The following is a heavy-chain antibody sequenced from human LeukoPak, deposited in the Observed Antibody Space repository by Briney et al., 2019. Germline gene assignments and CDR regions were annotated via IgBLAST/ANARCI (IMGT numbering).Heavy chain of an antibody. CDR1: GFTFSSYG. Sequence: GGSLRLSCTASGFTFSSYGMHWVRQAPGKGLEWLAVVSSDGSITYYPDSVNVKGRFTISRDNSRNPLYLQMNSLRAEDTAVYYCARGPTMKMDVWGKGTTVTVSS. V-gene: IGHV3-30*03. D-gene: IGHD3-22*01. CDR2: VSSDGSIT. CDR3: ARGPTMKMDV. J-gene: IGHJ6*04.